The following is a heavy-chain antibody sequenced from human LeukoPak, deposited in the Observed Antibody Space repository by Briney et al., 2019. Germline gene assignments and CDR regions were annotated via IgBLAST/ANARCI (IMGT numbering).Heavy chain of an antibody. V-gene: IGHV3-23*01. J-gene: IGHJ4*02. CDR2: ISGSGGSI. D-gene: IGHD6-6*01. CDR1: GFTFSSYA. Sequence: PGGSLRLSCAASGFTFSSYAMSWVRQAPGKGLEWVSAISGSGGSIYYADSVKGRFTISRGNSKNTLYLQMNSLRAEDTAVYYCAKGLYTSSSISRIDYWGQGTLVTVSS. CDR3: AKGLYTSSSISRIDY.